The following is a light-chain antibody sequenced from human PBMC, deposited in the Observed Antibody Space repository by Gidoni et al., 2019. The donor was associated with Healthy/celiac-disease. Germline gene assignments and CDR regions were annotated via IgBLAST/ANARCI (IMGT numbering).Light chain of an antibody. V-gene: IGKV3-20*01. CDR2: GAS. J-gene: IGKJ4*01. CDR1: QSVSSSY. CDR3: QQYGSSPFT. Sequence: IVLTHSPGTLSLSPGERATLSCRASQSVSSSYLAWYQQKPGQAPRLLIYGASSRATGIPDRFSGSGSGTDFTLTISRLEPEDFAVYYCQQYGSSPFTFGGGTKVEIK.